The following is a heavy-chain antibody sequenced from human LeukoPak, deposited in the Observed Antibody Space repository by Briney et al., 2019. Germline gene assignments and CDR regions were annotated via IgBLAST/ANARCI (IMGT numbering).Heavy chain of an antibody. CDR3: ARDPITMVRGVMLDY. J-gene: IGHJ4*02. CDR1: GFTFSSYG. V-gene: IGHV3-33*01. Sequence: GRSLRLSCAASGFTFSSYGMHWVRQAPGKGLEWVAVIWYDGSNKYYADSVKGRFTISRDNSKNTLYLQMNSLRAEDTAVYYCARDPITMVRGVMLDYWGQGTLVTVSS. D-gene: IGHD3-10*01. CDR2: IWYDGSNK.